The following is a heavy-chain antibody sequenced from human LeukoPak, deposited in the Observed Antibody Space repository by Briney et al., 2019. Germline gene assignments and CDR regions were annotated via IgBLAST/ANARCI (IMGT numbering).Heavy chain of an antibody. CDR2: IWADSTNK. CDR1: GFTFRRYG. V-gene: IGHV3-33*06. CDR3: AKDHYGSGSYYNPFDY. Sequence: GGSLRLPCTASGFTFRRYGMHWVRQAPGKGLEWLAVIWADSTNKYYTDSVKGRFTISRDNSKDTLYLQMNSLRAEDTAVYYCAKDHYGSGSYYNPFDYWGQGTLVTVSS. J-gene: IGHJ4*02. D-gene: IGHD3-10*01.